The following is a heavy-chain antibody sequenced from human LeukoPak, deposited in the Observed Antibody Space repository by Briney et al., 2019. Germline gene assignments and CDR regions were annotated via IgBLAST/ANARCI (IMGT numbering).Heavy chain of an antibody. Sequence: GASVKVSCKASGGTFSSYAISWVRQAPGQGLEWMGGIIPIFGTANYAQKFQGRVTITTDESTSTAYMELSSLRSEDTAVYYCARTADSSSWAYYYYYMDVWGKGTTVTVSS. V-gene: IGHV1-69*05. CDR1: GGTFSSYA. CDR2: IIPIFGTA. CDR3: ARTADSSSWAYYYYYMDV. D-gene: IGHD6-13*01. J-gene: IGHJ6*03.